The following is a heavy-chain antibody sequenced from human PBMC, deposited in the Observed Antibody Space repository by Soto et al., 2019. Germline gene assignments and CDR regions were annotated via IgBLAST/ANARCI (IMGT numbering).Heavy chain of an antibody. V-gene: IGHV3-30-3*01. CDR3: ARDFLYYDFWSGYYPANYGMDV. CDR2: ISYDGSNK. Sequence: PGGSLRLSCAASGFTFSSYAMHWVRQAPGKGLEWVAVISYDGSNKYYADSVKGRFTISRDNSKNTLYLQMNSLRAGDTAVYYCARDFLYYDFWSGYYPANYGMDVWGQGTTVTVSS. CDR1: GFTFSSYA. D-gene: IGHD3-3*01. J-gene: IGHJ6*02.